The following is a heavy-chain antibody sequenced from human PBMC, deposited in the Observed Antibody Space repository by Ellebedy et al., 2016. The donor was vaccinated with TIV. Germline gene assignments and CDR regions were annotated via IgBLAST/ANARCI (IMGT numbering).Heavy chain of an antibody. J-gene: IGHJ4*02. V-gene: IGHV3-7*01. CDR3: ARDLPNSGTLVDY. D-gene: IGHD1-26*01. Sequence: GESLKISCAASGFTFSSFWMTWARQVPGKGLEWVANMDQDGSKTNYVGSVKGRFSISRDNAQNSLYLQMNSLRAEDTAVYYCARDLPNSGTLVDYWGQGTLVTVSS. CDR1: GFTFSSFW. CDR2: MDQDGSKT.